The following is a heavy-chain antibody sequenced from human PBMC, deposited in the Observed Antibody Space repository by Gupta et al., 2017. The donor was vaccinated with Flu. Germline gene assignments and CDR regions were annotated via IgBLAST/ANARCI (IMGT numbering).Heavy chain of an antibody. Sequence: APGLRLEWMGWINTYNGNTKYSQKFEVRVTITRDTPASTVFLELISLRSEDTAFYSCARRLSSTSCDDVFDIWGQGTMVTVSS. D-gene: IGHD2-2*01. J-gene: IGHJ3*02. V-gene: IGHV1-3*04. CDR3: ARRLSSTSCDDVFDI. CDR2: INTYNGNT.